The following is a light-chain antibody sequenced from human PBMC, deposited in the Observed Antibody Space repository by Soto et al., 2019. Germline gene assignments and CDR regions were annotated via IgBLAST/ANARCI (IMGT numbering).Light chain of an antibody. J-gene: IGKJ2*01. V-gene: IGKV1-33*01. Sequence: DIQLTQSPSFLSASVGDSVTITCQASQEITTLLNWYHQRPGKAPKLLISDASILQAGVPSRFRGSGTGTRFIFTITILQPEDVGRYYCQQYENVPTFGQGTEVGI. CDR1: QEITTL. CDR3: QQYENVPT. CDR2: DAS.